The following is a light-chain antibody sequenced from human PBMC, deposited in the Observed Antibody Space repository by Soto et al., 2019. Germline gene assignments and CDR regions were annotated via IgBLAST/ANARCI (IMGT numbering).Light chain of an antibody. CDR1: SCDVGGYNY. CDR3: SSYTSSSTV. V-gene: IGLV2-14*01. J-gene: IGLJ2*01. CDR2: DVS. Sequence: QSALTQPASVSGSPGQSITISCTGTSCDVGGYNYVSWYQQHPGKAPKLMIYDVSNRPSGVSNRFSGSKSGNTASLTISGLQAEDEADYYCSSYTSSSTVFGGGTKLTVL.